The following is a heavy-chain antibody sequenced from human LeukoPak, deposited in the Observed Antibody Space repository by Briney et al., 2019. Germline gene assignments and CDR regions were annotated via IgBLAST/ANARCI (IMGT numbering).Heavy chain of an antibody. D-gene: IGHD3-9*01. Sequence: PSETLSLTCTVSGGSISSYYWSWIRQPPGKGLEWIGYIYHSGSSYYSPSLKSRVTISIDRSKNQFSLKLSSVTAADTAVYYCARAVGYYDILTGYSYYFDYWGQGTLVTVSS. CDR3: ARAVGYYDILTGYSYYFDY. CDR1: GGSISSYY. V-gene: IGHV4-59*12. CDR2: IYHSGSS. J-gene: IGHJ4*02.